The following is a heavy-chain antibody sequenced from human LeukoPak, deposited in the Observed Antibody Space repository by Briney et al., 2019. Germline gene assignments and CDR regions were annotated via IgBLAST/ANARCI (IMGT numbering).Heavy chain of an antibody. Sequence: SGTLSLTCTVAGGSLDSYYWSWIRQPPGKGLEWIGYIYYSGSTNYNPSLKSRVTISVDTSKNQFSLKLSSVTAADTAVYYCARGGVVGYSYGFDCWGQGTLVTVSS. CDR3: ARGGVVGYSYGFDC. D-gene: IGHD5-18*01. CDR2: IYYSGST. CDR1: GGSLDSYY. J-gene: IGHJ4*02. V-gene: IGHV4-59*01.